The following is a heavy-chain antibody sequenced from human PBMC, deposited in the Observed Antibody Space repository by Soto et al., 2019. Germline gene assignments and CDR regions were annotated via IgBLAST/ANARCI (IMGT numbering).Heavy chain of an antibody. CDR3: ARDRYYGDRPGGWYFDL. J-gene: IGHJ2*01. Sequence: EVQLVESGGGVVRPGGSLRLSCAASGFTFDDYGMSWVRQAPGKGLEWVSGINWNGGSTGYADSVKGRFTISRDNAKNSLYLQMNSLRAEDTALYYCARDRYYGDRPGGWYFDLWGRGTLVTVSS. D-gene: IGHD4-17*01. CDR1: GFTFDDYG. V-gene: IGHV3-20*04. CDR2: INWNGGST.